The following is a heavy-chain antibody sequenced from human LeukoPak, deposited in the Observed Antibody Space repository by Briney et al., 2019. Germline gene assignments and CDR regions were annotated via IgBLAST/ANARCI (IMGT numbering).Heavy chain of an antibody. D-gene: IGHD2-8*02. CDR3: ARETYLDTGGLDY. Sequence: GGSLRLSCAASGFTFSSYAMSWVSQAPGKGLEWVASIITTGNYMYYAGSVRGRFTISRDNAKNSLYLQMSSLRVEDTAFYYCARETYLDTGGLDYWGQGSLVTVSS. CDR2: IITTGNYM. J-gene: IGHJ4*02. V-gene: IGHV3-21*01. CDR1: GFTFSSYA.